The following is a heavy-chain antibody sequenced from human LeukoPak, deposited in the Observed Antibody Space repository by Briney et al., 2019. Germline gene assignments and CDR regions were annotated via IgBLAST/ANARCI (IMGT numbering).Heavy chain of an antibody. CDR3: AKDRYGGNSVWFDP. V-gene: IGHV3-30*18. J-gene: IGHJ5*02. D-gene: IGHD4-23*01. Sequence: GGSLRLSCAASGFTFSSYGMHWVRQAPGKGLEWVAVISYDGSNKYYADSVKGRFTISRDNSKNTLYLQMNSLRAEDTAVYYCAKDRYGGNSVWFDPWGQGTLVTVSS. CDR1: GFTFSSYG. CDR2: ISYDGSNK.